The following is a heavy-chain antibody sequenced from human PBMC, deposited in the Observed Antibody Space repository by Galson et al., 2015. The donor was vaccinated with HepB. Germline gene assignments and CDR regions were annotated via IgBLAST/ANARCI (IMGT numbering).Heavy chain of an antibody. CDR3: ARDDDGSGYQRTSDL. J-gene: IGHJ3*01. CDR2: IYSGGST. CDR1: GFPVSNSY. Sequence: SLRLSCAASGFPVSNSYMTWIRQAPGKGLEWVSLIYSGGSTYYADSVKGRFTISRDNSKNTLFLQMNSLRAEDTAMYYCARDDDGSGYQRTSDLWGQGTMVTVSS. V-gene: IGHV3-53*01. D-gene: IGHD3-22*01.